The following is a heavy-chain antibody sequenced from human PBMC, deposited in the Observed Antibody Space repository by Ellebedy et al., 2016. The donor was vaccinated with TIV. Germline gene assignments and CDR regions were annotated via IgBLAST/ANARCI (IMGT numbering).Heavy chain of an antibody. CDR3: AREVIKGFYYYYYMDV. D-gene: IGHD3-10*01. J-gene: IGHJ6*03. CDR2: INHSGST. CDR1: GGSFSGYY. V-gene: IGHV4-34*01. Sequence: SETLSLXXAVYGGSFSGYYCSWIRQPPGKGLEWIGEINHSGSTNYNPSLKSRVTISVDTSKNQFSLKLSSVTAADTAVYYCAREVIKGFYYYYYMDVWGKGTTVTVSS.